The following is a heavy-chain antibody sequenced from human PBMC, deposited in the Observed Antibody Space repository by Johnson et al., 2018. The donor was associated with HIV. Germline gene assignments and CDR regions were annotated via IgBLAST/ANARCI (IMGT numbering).Heavy chain of an antibody. CDR1: GFTFSSYG. CDR2: IRYDGSNK. J-gene: IGHJ3*02. Sequence: QVQLMESGGGVVQPGGSLRLSCAASGFTFSSYGMHWVRQAPGEGLEWVAFIRYDGSNKYYADSVKGRFTISRYNSKNTLYLQMNSLRAEDTAVYYCAKDRTAMVLFDIWGQGTMVTVSS. V-gene: IGHV3-30*02. CDR3: AKDRTAMVLFDI. D-gene: IGHD5-18*01.